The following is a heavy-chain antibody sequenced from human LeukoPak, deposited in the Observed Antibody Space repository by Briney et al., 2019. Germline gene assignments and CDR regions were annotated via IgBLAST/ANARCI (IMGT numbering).Heavy chain of an antibody. Sequence: SQTLSHTCAISGDSVSSNSAAWYWIRLSPSRGLEWLGRAYYRSKWYNDSALSVKSRITINPDTSKNQFSLQLDSVTPEDTAMYYCARGINRVLDYWGQGTLVTVSS. CDR2: AYYRSKWYN. D-gene: IGHD3-10*01. CDR3: ARGINRVLDY. J-gene: IGHJ4*02. V-gene: IGHV6-1*01. CDR1: GDSVSSNSAA.